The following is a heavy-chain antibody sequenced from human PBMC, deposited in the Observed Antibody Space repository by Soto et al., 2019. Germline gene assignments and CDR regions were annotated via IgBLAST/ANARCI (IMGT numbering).Heavy chain of an antibody. Sequence: GGSLRLSCAASGFTFSSYAMSWVRQAPGKGLEWVSAISGSGGSTYYADSVKGRFTISRDNSKNTLYLQMNSLRAEDTAVYYCAKDGRFTIFGVVRNDLDYWGQGTLVTVSS. D-gene: IGHD3-3*01. J-gene: IGHJ4*02. V-gene: IGHV3-23*01. CDR2: ISGSGGST. CDR1: GFTFSSYA. CDR3: AKDGRFTIFGVVRNDLDY.